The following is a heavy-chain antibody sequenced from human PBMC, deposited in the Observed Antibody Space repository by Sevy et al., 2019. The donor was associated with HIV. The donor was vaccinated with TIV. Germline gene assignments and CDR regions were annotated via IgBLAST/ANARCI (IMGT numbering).Heavy chain of an antibody. Sequence: GGSLRLSCAASGFTFSSYGMHWVRQAPGKGLEWVAVISYYGTNKYYTDSVKGRFTISRDNSKNTLFLQMNSLRTEDTAGFYCAKDLGYCSGGRCSDYYYYGMDVWGQGTTVTVSS. CDR2: ISYYGTNK. D-gene: IGHD2-15*01. CDR1: GFTFSSYG. J-gene: IGHJ6*02. V-gene: IGHV3-30*18. CDR3: AKDLGYCSGGRCSDYYYYGMDV.